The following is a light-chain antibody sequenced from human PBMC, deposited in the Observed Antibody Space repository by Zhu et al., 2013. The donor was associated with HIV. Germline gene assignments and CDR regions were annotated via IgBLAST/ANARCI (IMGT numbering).Light chain of an antibody. CDR1: QSISNY. CDR2: STS. J-gene: IGKJ1*01. Sequence: DIQMTQSPSTLSASVGDRVTITCRASQSISNYLAWYQQKPGKAPKVLIYSTSTLQSGVPSRFSGSGSGTEFTLTISSLQPDDFATYYCQQYNSFTWTFGQGTMVEI. CDR3: QQYNSFTWT. V-gene: IGKV1-5*01.